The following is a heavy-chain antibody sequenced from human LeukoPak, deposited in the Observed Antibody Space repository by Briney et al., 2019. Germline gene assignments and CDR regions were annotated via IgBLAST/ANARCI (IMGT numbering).Heavy chain of an antibody. V-gene: IGHV4-39*01. CDR3: ARHTLVTSISTYNWFDP. Sequence: PSETLSLTCSVSGGSIPSGDNYWAWVRQPPGRGLGWIGSMFYGERTFHSPSLKSRVTISVDTSKNQFSLRLNSVTAADTAIYYCARHTLVTSISTYNWFDPWGQGTLVTVSS. D-gene: IGHD2-21*02. J-gene: IGHJ5*02. CDR1: GGSIPSGDNY. CDR2: MFYGERT.